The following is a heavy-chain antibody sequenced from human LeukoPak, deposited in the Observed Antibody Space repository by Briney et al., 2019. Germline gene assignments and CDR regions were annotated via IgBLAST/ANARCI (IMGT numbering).Heavy chain of an antibody. J-gene: IGHJ4*02. CDR2: ISGSGGGT. D-gene: IGHD3-22*01. CDR3: AKRGVVIRVILVGFHKEAYYFDS. CDR1: GFTFSSYG. V-gene: IGHV3-23*01. Sequence: GGSLRLSCAASGFTFSSYGMSWVRQAPGKGLEWVAGISGSGGGTNYADSVKGRFTISRDNAKNILYLQMNNLRAEDTAVYFCAKRGVVIRVILVGFHKEAYYFDSWGQGALVTVSS.